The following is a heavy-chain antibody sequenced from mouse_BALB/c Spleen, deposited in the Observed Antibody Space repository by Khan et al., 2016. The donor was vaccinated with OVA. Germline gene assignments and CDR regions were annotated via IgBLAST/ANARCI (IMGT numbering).Heavy chain of an antibody. J-gene: IGHJ4*01. CDR1: VFSLPTYG. CDR3: VKQNHGTLYAVDY. D-gene: IGHD2-1*01. Sequence: QVQLQQSGPGLFSPSQRLSIPCTVSVFSLPTYGVSWVRQPPGKGLEWLGVIWGDGSTNYHSALKSRLSISKDNSKSQVFLKLNSLQTDDTATYYCVKQNHGTLYAVDYWGQGTSVTVST. CDR2: IWGDGST. V-gene: IGHV2-3*01.